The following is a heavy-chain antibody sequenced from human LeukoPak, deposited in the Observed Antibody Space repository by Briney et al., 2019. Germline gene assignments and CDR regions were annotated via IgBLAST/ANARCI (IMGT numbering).Heavy chain of an antibody. D-gene: IGHD3-9*01. V-gene: IGHV3-49*04. CDR2: IRSKAYGGTA. CDR1: GFTFSSYA. CDR3: TREIRYFDWFQADY. Sequence: GGSLRLSCAASGFTFSSYAMHWVRQAPGKGLEWVGFIRSKAYGGTAEYAASVKGRFTISRDDSKSVAYLQMDSLKTEDTAVYYCTREIRYFDWFQADYWGQGTLVTVSS. J-gene: IGHJ4*02.